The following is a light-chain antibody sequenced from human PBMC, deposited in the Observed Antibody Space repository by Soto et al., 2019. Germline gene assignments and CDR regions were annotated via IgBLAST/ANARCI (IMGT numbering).Light chain of an antibody. CDR2: GAS. CDR3: QHYGISVPIT. V-gene: IGKV3-20*01. J-gene: IGKJ3*01. Sequence: EIVLTQSPGTLSLSPGERATLSCRASQSVSSSYLAWYQQKPGQAPSLLIYGASRRATGIPDRFSGSGSGTDFTLTISRLEPEDFAVYYCQHYGISVPITFGPGTKVDL. CDR1: QSVSSSY.